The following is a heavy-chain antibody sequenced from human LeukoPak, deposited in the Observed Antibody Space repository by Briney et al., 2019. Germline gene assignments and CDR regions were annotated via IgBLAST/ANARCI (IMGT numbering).Heavy chain of an antibody. V-gene: IGHV1-2*02. Sequence: ASVKVSCKSSGYIFTNHYMHWVRQAPGQGREWMGWINPNSGGTNYAQKFQGRVTMTRDTSISTAYMELSRLRSDDTAVYYCAPSSGSRGYWGQGTLVTVSS. CDR2: INPNSGGT. J-gene: IGHJ4*02. CDR3: APSSGSRGY. CDR1: GYIFTNHY. D-gene: IGHD3-22*01.